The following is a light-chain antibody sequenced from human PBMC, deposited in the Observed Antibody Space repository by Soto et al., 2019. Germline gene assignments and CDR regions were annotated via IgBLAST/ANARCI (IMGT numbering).Light chain of an antibody. J-gene: IGKJ4*01. V-gene: IGKV1-5*03. Sequence: DIQMTQSPSTLSASVGDTVTTTCRASQSISSWLAWYQQKPGKAPKLLIYQASALESGVPSRFSGSGSGTEFTLTITSLQPDDFATYFCQQYNSYPVTFGGGTRVEIK. CDR1: QSISSW. CDR3: QQYNSYPVT. CDR2: QAS.